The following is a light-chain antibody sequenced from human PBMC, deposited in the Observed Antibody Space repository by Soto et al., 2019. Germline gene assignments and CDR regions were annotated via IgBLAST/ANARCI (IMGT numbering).Light chain of an antibody. CDR1: QSVSSK. CDR3: QQYSNWPRT. CDR2: AAS. V-gene: IGKV3-15*01. Sequence: EIVMAQSPATLSVSPGERATLSCRASQSVSSKLAWYQQKPGQAPRLLIYAASTRATGIPARFRGSGSGTGFTLSISSLQSEDFAVYYCQQYSNWPRTFGPGTKVDI. J-gene: IGKJ3*01.